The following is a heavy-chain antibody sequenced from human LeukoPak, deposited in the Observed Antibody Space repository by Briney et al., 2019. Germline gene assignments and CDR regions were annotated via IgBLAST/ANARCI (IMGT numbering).Heavy chain of an antibody. V-gene: IGHV4-34*01. J-gene: IGHJ5*02. D-gene: IGHD3-22*01. CDR3: ARGQTYYYDSSGYNPPAGFDP. Sequence: SETLSLTCTVSGGSISSYYWSWIRQPPGKGLEWIGEINHSGSTNYNPSLKSRVTISVDTSKNQFSLKLSSVTAADTAVYYCARGQTYYYDSSGYNPPAGFDPWGQGTLVTVSS. CDR1: GGSISSYY. CDR2: INHSGST.